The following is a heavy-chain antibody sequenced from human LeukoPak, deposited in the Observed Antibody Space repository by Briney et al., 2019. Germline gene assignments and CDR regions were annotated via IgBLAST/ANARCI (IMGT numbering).Heavy chain of an antibody. D-gene: IGHD3-22*01. CDR2: IWYDGSNK. J-gene: IGHJ4*02. V-gene: IGHV3-33*01. CDR3: ARESLAYYYDSSGYFPGY. Sequence: GGSLRLSCAASGFTFSSYGMHWVRQAPGKGLEWVAVIWYDGSNKYYADSVKGRFTISRDNAKNSLYLQMNSLRAEDTAVYYCARESLAYYYDSSGYFPGYWGQGTLVTVSS. CDR1: GFTFSSYG.